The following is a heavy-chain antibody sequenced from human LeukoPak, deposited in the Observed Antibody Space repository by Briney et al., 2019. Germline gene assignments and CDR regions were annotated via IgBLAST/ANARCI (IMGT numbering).Heavy chain of an antibody. CDR2: INSDGSST. CDR1: GFNFSRYW. Sequence: PGGSLRLSCEASGFNFSRYWMHWVRQDPGKGLVWVSRINSDGSSTTYADSVKGRFTISRDNVKNTLYLQMNSLRAEDTAVYYCARAHCYDSSGYIDYWGQGTPVTVSS. D-gene: IGHD3-22*01. CDR3: ARAHCYDSSGYIDY. V-gene: IGHV3-74*01. J-gene: IGHJ4*02.